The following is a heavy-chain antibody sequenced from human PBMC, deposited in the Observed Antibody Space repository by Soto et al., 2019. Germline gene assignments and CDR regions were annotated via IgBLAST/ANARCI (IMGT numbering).Heavy chain of an antibody. CDR3: ASPKIAFYNWFDP. CDR1: DGSISSSSYY. V-gene: IGHV4-39*01. CDR2: IYYSGST. D-gene: IGHD3-3*02. Sequence: ETPSLTCTVPDGSISSSSYYWGWIRQPPGKGLEWIGSIYYSGSTYYNPSLKSRVTISVDTSKNQFSLKLSSVTAADTAVYYCASPKIAFYNWFDPWGQGTLVTVSS. J-gene: IGHJ5*02.